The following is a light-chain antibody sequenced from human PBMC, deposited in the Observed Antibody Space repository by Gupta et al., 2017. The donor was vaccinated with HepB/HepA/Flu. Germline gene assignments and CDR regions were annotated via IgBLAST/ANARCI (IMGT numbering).Light chain of an antibody. CDR1: SLRSYY. CDR2: GKN. Sequence: SSELTQDPAVSVALGQTVRITCQGDSLRSYYASWYQQKPGQAPVLVIYGKNNRPSGIPDRFAGSSSGKTASLNITGAQAEDEADYYCNSRDSSGNHYVFGTGTKVTVL. CDR3: NSRDSSGNHYV. J-gene: IGLJ1*01. V-gene: IGLV3-19*01.